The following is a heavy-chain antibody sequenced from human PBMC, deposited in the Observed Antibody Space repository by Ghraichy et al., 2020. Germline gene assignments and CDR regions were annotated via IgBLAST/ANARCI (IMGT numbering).Heavy chain of an antibody. J-gene: IGHJ4*02. CDR1: GFTLRNYG. CDR2: ISYDGSNK. V-gene: IGHV3-30*03. CDR3: ARGTGGSCYTGGDN. Sequence: LRLSCAASGFTLRNYGMHWVRQAPGKGLEWVAVISYDGSNKYYADSVKGRFTISKDNSKNTLYLQMDSLRPEDTAVYYCARGTGGSCYTGGDNWGQGTLVTVSP. D-gene: IGHD2-15*01.